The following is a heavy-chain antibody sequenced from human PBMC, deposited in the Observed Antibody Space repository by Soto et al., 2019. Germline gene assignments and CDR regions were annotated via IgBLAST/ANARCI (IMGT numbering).Heavy chain of an antibody. Sequence: QVQLVESGGGLVKPGGSLRLSCAASGFTFSDYYMSWIRQAPGKGLEWVSYISSSGSTIYYADSVKGRFTISRDNAKNSLYLQMNSLRAEDTAVYYCARSNGYCSGGSCYSMGYYGMDVWVQGTTVTVSS. D-gene: IGHD2-15*01. V-gene: IGHV3-11*01. J-gene: IGHJ6*02. CDR3: ARSNGYCSGGSCYSMGYYGMDV. CDR2: ISSSGSTI. CDR1: GFTFSDYY.